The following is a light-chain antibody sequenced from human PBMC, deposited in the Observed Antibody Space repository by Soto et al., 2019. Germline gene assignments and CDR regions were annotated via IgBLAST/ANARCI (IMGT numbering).Light chain of an antibody. CDR3: HQYGISPPVT. CDR2: GAY. J-gene: IGKJ5*01. V-gene: IGKV3-20*01. Sequence: ELVLTQSPGTLSLSPGDRATLSCRASQSVSSSYLAWYQQKPGQGPRLIIYGAYSRATGIPDRFSGSGSGTDFTLTISRLEPEDFAVYYCHQYGISPPVTFGQGTRLEIK. CDR1: QSVSSSY.